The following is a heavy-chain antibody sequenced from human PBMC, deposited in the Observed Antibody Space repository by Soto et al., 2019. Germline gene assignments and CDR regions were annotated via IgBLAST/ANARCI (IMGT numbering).Heavy chain of an antibody. CDR1: GFTVSSNY. Sequence: EVQLVESGGGLVQPGGSLRLSCAASGFTVSSNYMSWVRQAPGKGLEWVSVIYSGGSTYYADSVKGRFTISRDNSKNTLYLQMNGWRAEEPVVYYCGRDRIAVPGNPEYSRHWGQGTLVTVS. J-gene: IGHJ1*01. CDR2: IYSGGST. D-gene: IGHD6-19*01. CDR3: GRDRIAVPGNPEYSRH. V-gene: IGHV3-66*01.